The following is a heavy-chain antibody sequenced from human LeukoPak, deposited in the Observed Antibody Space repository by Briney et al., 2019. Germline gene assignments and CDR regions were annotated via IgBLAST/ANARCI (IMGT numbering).Heavy chain of an antibody. CDR3: AALGGTGTPFDY. CDR2: IYYSGST. V-gene: IGHV4-59*11. D-gene: IGHD3-10*01. J-gene: IGHJ4*02. Sequence: SETLSLTCTVSGGSISSHYWSWIRQPPGKGLEWIGYIYYSGSTNYNSSLKSRVTISVDTSKNQFSLKLSSVTAADTAVYYCAALGGTGTPFDYWGQGTLVTVSS. CDR1: GGSISSHY.